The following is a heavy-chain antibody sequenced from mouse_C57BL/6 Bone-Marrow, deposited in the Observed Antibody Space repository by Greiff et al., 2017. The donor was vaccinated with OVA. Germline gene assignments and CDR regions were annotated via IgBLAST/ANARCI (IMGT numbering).Heavy chain of an antibody. CDR1: GFTFSSYA. V-gene: IGHV5-4*01. D-gene: IGHD2-3*01. CDR3: ASEGGYDGYPLYWYFDV. Sequence: EVQRVESGGGLVKPGGSLKLSCAASGFTFSSYAMSWVRQTPEKRLEWVATISDGGSYTYYPDNVKGRFTISRNNAQNNLNQQMRHLKSENTAMYDCASEGGYDGYPLYWYFDVWGTGTTVTVSS. J-gene: IGHJ1*03. CDR2: ISDGGSYT.